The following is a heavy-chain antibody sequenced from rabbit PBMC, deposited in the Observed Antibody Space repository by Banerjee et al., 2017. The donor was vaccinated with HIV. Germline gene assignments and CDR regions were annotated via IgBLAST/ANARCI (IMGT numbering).Heavy chain of an antibody. CDR2: INSSNGDK. Sequence: QEPLKESGGGLVTPGGNLTLTCTASGFDFSDYGVTWVRQAPGKGLEWIACINSSNGDKWYASWVNGRFTISRSTSLNTVDLKMTSLTVADTATYFCGRDRDGDAGYGSLALWGPGTLVPS. J-gene: IGHJ4*01. CDR1: GFDFSDYG. V-gene: IGHV1S43*01. CDR3: GRDRDGDAGYGSLAL. D-gene: IGHD6-1*01.